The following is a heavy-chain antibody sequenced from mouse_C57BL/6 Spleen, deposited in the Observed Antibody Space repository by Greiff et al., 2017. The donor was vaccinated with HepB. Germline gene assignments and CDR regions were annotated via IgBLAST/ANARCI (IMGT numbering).Heavy chain of an antibody. CDR2: IYPGSGNT. CDR3: ARWGDYDGYYAMDY. CDR1: GYTFTDYY. D-gene: IGHD2-4*01. Sequence: QVQLQQSGAELVRPGASVKLSCKASGYTFTDYYINWVKQRPGQGLEWIARIYPGSGNTYYNEKFKGKATLTAEKSSSTAYMQLSSLTSEDSAVYFCARWGDYDGYYAMDYWGQGTSVTVSS. V-gene: IGHV1-76*01. J-gene: IGHJ4*01.